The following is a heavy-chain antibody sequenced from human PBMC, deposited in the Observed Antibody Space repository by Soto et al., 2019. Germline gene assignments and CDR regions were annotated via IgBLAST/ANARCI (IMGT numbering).Heavy chain of an antibody. CDR2: ILGSTGNT. D-gene: IGHD3-22*01. CDR3: TKGARLDY. Sequence: EVQLLESGGGLVQPGGSLRLSCAASGFTFSTFDMSWVRQAPGKGLEWVSAILGSTGNTYYADSVKGRFTISKDNSENTLFLHMNSLRPEDTALYYCTKGARLDYWGQGMLVTVSS. V-gene: IGHV3-23*01. J-gene: IGHJ4*02. CDR1: GFTFSTFD.